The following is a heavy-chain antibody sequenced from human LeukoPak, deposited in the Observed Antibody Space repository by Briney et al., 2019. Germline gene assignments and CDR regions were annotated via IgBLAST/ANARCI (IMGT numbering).Heavy chain of an antibody. Sequence: ASVKVSCKASGGTFSSYAISWVRQAPGQGHEWMGRIIPIFGTANYAQKFQGRVTITTDESTSTAYMELSSLRSEDTAVYYCAREFDSSGSYWGQGTLVTVSS. CDR1: GGTFSSYA. J-gene: IGHJ4*02. CDR2: IIPIFGTA. D-gene: IGHD6-19*01. V-gene: IGHV1-69*05. CDR3: AREFDSSGSY.